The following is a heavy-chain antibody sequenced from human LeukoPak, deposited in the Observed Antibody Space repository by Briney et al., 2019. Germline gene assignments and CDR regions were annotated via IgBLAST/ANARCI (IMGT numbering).Heavy chain of an antibody. CDR3: ARSAAIVVVPAASHWYFDL. V-gene: IGHV5-10-1*01. CDR1: GYSFTSYW. D-gene: IGHD2-2*01. CDR2: IDPSDSYT. Sequence: GESLKISCKGSGYSFTSYWISWVRQMPGKGLEWMGRIDPSDSYTNYSPSFQGHVTISADKSISTAYLQWSSLEASDTAMYYCARSAAIVVVPAASHWYFDLWGRGTLVTVSS. J-gene: IGHJ2*01.